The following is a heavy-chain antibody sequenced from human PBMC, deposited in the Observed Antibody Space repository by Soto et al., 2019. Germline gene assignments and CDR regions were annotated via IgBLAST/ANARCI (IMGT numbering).Heavy chain of an antibody. J-gene: IGHJ5*02. CDR2: ISAYNGNT. V-gene: IGHV1-18*01. CDR3: ARESSRRVILTVFEP. D-gene: IGHD6-19*01. Sequence: RHAHEQGLEWMGWISAYNGNTNYAQKLQGRVTMTTDTSTSTAYMELRSLRSDDTAVYYCARESSRRVILTVFEPWRKRTPVIVSP.